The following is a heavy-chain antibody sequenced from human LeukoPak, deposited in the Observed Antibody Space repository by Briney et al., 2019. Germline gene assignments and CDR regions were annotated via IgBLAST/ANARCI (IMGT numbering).Heavy chain of an antibody. CDR3: ARGHRNVGLRFLERLPGDY. CDR2: INPNSGGT. J-gene: IGHJ4*02. V-gene: IGHV1-2*06. D-gene: IGHD3-3*01. Sequence: ASVKVSCKASGYTFTSYGISWVRQAPGQGLEWMGRINPNSGGTNYAQKFQGRVTMTRDTSISTAYMELSRLRSDDTAVYYCARGHRNVGLRFLERLPGDYWGQGTLVTVSS. CDR1: GYTFTSYG.